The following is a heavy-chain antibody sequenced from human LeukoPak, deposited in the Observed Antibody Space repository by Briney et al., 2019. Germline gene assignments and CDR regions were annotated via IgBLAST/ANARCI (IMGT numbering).Heavy chain of an antibody. D-gene: IGHD3-3*01. V-gene: IGHV3-11*01. CDR2: ISSSGSTI. CDR3: ARVSDYDFWSGTEPFDY. CDR1: GFTFSDYY. J-gene: IGHJ4*02. Sequence: KPGGSLRLSCAASGFTFSDYYMSWIRQAPGKGLEWVSYISSSGSTIYYADSVKGRFTISRDNAKNSLYLHMNSLRAEDTAVYYCARVSDYDFWSGTEPFDYWGQGTLVTVSS.